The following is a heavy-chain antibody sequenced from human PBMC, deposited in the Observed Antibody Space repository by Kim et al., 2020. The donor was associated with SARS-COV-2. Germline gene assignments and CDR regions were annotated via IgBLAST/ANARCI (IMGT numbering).Heavy chain of an antibody. D-gene: IGHD3-10*01. J-gene: IGHJ3*01. V-gene: IGHV3-74*01. CDR2: INSDGSNT. Sequence: GGSLRLSCAASGFTFSNYWMHWVRQAPGKGLVWVSQINSDGSNTYYADSVKGRFTISRDNAKNILFLQMNSLSAEVTAVYYCASEPFGSFDVWGQGTMVTVSS. CDR1: GFTFSNYW. CDR3: ASEPFGSFDV.